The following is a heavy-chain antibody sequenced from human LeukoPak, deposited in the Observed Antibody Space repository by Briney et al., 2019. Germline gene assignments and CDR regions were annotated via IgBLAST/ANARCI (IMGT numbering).Heavy chain of an antibody. D-gene: IGHD2-2*01. CDR3: AKDRCSSTSFYLLDY. Sequence: PGGSLRLSCAASGFTFSSYAMSWVRQAPGKGLEWVSAISGSGGSTYYADSVKGRFTISRDNSKNPLYLQMNSLRAEDTAVYYCAKDRCSSTSFYLLDYWGQGTLVTVSS. CDR1: GFTFSSYA. V-gene: IGHV3-23*01. J-gene: IGHJ4*02. CDR2: ISGSGGST.